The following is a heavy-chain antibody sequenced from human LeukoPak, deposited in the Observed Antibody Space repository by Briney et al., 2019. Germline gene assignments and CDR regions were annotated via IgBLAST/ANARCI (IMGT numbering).Heavy chain of an antibody. D-gene: IGHD5-18*01. Sequence: TGGSLRLSCVASGFTFSTYSMNWVRQAPGKGLEWVSSISTSSSYIYYADSVKGRFTISRDNAKNSLYLQMNSLRAEDTAVYYCARGRGIQLWSRHDYWGQGTLVTVSS. V-gene: IGHV3-21*01. CDR1: GFTFSTYS. J-gene: IGHJ4*02. CDR3: ARGRGIQLWSRHDY. CDR2: ISTSSSYI.